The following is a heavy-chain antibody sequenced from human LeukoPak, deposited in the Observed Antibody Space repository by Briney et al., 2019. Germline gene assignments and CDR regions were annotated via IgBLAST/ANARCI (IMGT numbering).Heavy chain of an antibody. Sequence: SETLSLTCTVSGGSISPHYWAWMRQPPGKGLEWIGYVYYNGLTSYNASLRRRLILSVDTARNQVSLKLTSVTAADTAVYYCTREVSTVTFDYWGQGTLVTVSS. J-gene: IGHJ4*02. CDR2: VYYNGLT. CDR1: GGSISPHY. CDR3: TREVSTVTFDY. V-gene: IGHV4-59*11. D-gene: IGHD4-17*01.